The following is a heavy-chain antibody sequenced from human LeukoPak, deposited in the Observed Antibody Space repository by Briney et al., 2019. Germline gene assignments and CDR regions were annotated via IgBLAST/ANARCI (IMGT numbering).Heavy chain of an antibody. CDR3: ARALDEGARFDY. CDR1: GITFSTYA. V-gene: IGHV3-30*01. D-gene: IGHD3-16*01. CDR2: ISYDGSNK. Sequence: GRSLRLSCAASGITFSTYAMHWVRQAPGKGLEWVAVISYDGSNKYYADSVKGRFTISRDNSKNTLYLQMNSLRAEDTAVYYCARALDEGARFDYWGQGTLVTVSS. J-gene: IGHJ4*02.